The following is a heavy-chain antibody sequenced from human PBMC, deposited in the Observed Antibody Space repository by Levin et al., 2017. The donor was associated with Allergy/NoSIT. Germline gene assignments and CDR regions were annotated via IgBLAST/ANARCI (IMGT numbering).Heavy chain of an antibody. CDR1: GFTFSTCG. J-gene: IGHJ4*02. CDR3: ARSLFGGDYLDY. D-gene: IGHD3-10*01. Sequence: GESLKISCAASGFTFSTCGMHWVRQAPRKGLEWVAVIWSDGITKYYGDSVKGRFTISRDNSQNTLFLQLNSLRAEDTAVYYCARSLFGGDYLDYWGQGTLVTVSS. V-gene: IGHV3-33*01. CDR2: IWSDGITK.